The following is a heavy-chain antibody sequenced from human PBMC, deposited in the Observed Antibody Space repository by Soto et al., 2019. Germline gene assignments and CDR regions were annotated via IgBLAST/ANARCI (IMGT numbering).Heavy chain of an antibody. CDR2: ISDDGSSK. Sequence: PGGSLRLSCAASGFLFSGYGMHLVRQSPGKGLEWVAAISDDGSSKYYADSVKGRFTASRDNFNNALYLQMTSLRPADTAIYFCARDLDYSDSSGSKDLFDYWGQGTLITVSS. V-gene: IGHV3-30*03. D-gene: IGHD3-22*01. J-gene: IGHJ4*02. CDR3: ARDLDYSDSSGSKDLFDY. CDR1: GFLFSGYG.